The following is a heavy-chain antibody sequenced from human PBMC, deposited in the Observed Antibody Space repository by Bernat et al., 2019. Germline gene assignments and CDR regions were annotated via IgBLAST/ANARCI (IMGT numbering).Heavy chain of an antibody. CDR2: IRSKANSYAT. CDR1: GFTFSGSA. CDR3: TRQLVVVAAQNYYYYGMDV. Sequence: EVQLLESGGGLVQPGGSLKLSCAASGFTFSGSAMHWVRQASGKGLEWVGRIRSKANSYATAYAASVKGRFTISRDDSKNTAYLQMNSLKTEDTAVYYCTRQLVVVAAQNYYYYGMDVWGQGTTVTVSS. V-gene: IGHV3-73*01. D-gene: IGHD2-15*01. J-gene: IGHJ6*02.